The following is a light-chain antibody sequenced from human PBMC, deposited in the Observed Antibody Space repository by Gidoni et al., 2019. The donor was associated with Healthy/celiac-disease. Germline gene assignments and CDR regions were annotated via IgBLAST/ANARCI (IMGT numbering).Light chain of an antibody. V-gene: IGLV1-44*01. CDR3: AAWEDSLNGWV. J-gene: IGLJ3*02. CDR2: SNN. Sequence: QSVLTQPTSASGHPGPRVTISCSGSSSNSGRNTVNWYQQLPGTAPKRLIYSNNQRPSGVPDRFSGSKSGTSASLAISGLQSEDEADYYCAAWEDSLNGWVFGGGTKLTVL. CDR1: SSNSGRNT.